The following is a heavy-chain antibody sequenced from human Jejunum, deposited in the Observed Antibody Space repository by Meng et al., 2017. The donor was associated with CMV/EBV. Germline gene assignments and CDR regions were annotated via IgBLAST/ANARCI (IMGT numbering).Heavy chain of an antibody. D-gene: IGHD3-3*01. Sequence: CSWGWIRLPPGKGLACIRHMFYTGNTYSNPSLKRRVTISVDTSKNQFSLKLASVTAADSAVYYCARAVLRFLEWDLSPHPYGMDVWGQGTTVTVSS. CDR2: MFYTGNT. V-gene: IGHV4-39*01. J-gene: IGHJ6*02. CDR3: ARAVLRFLEWDLSPHPYGMDV. CDR1: CS.